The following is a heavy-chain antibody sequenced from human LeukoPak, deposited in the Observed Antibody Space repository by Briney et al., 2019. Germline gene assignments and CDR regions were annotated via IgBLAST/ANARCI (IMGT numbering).Heavy chain of an antibody. Sequence: GGSLRLSCAASGFTFSSYEMNWVRQAPGKGLEWVSYISSSGSTIYYADSVRGRFAISRDNAKNSLYLQMNSLRAEDTAVYYCAELGITMIGGVWGKGTTVTISS. D-gene: IGHD3-10*02. V-gene: IGHV3-48*03. CDR3: AELGITMIGGV. CDR1: GFTFSSYE. J-gene: IGHJ6*04. CDR2: ISSSGSTI.